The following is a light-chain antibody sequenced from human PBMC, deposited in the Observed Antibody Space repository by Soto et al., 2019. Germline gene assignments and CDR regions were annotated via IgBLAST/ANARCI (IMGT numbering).Light chain of an antibody. CDR1: SSDVGTYNY. Sequence: QSALTQPASVSGSPGQSITISCTGTSSDVGTYNYVSWCQQHPGKAPKLLIYEVSNRPSGVSSRFSGSKSGNTASLTISRLQAEDEADYYCSSYTTRNTVVFGGGTKLTVL. CDR3: SSYTTRNTVV. V-gene: IGLV2-14*01. J-gene: IGLJ2*01. CDR2: EVS.